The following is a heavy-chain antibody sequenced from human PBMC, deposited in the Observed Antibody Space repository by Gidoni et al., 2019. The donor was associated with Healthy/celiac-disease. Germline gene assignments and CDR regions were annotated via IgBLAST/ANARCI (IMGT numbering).Heavy chain of an antibody. V-gene: IGHV3-48*01. CDR3: ARDQRLIVVVPAANNYYYGMDV. J-gene: IGHJ6*02. Sequence: EVQLVAPGGGSVQPGGPLRLSSAASGLTSRSSSMNCVRQAPGKGMEWVSYISSSSSTIYYAESVKGRFTISRDNAKNSLYLQMNSLRAEDTAVYYCARDQRLIVVVPAANNYYYGMDVGGQGTTVTVSS. D-gene: IGHD2-2*01. CDR1: GLTSRSSS. CDR2: ISSSSSTI.